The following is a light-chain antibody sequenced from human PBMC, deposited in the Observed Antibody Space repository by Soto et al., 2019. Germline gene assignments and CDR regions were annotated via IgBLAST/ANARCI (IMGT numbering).Light chain of an antibody. CDR3: QQYNHWPPAS. CDR1: QSVSSN. Sequence: EILMTQSPATLSLSPGERAIISCRASQSVSSNLAWYQQKRGQAPRLLIYGASSRATDIPARFSGSGSGTEFTLIISSLQSEDFGLYYCQQYNHWPPASFGQGTRLEIK. V-gene: IGKV3-15*01. CDR2: GAS. J-gene: IGKJ5*01.